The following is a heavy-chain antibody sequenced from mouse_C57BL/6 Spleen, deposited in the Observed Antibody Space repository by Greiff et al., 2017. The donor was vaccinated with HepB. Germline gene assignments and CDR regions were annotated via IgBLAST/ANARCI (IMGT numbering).Heavy chain of an antibody. D-gene: IGHD1-1*01. J-gene: IGHJ4*01. CDR2: IYPGDGDT. Sequence: VQLQQSGAELVKPGASVKISCKASGYAFSSYWMNWVKQRPGKGLEWIGQIYPGDGDTNYNGKFKGKATLTADKSSSTAYMQLSSLTSEDSVVYFCHYYGSSYAMDYWGQGTSVTVSS. CDR1: GYAFSSYW. CDR3: HYYGSSYAMDY. V-gene: IGHV1-80*01.